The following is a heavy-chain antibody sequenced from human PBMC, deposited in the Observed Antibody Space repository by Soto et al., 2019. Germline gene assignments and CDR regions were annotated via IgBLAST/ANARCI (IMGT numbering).Heavy chain of an antibody. CDR2: IYYSGST. V-gene: IGHV4-39*01. CDR1: GGSISSSSYY. Sequence: SETLSLTCTVSGGSISSSSYYWGWIRQPPGKGLEWIGSIYYSGSTYYNPSLKSRVTISVDTSKNQFSLKLSSVTAADTAVYYCARHTGVRGVIPYYGMDVWGQGTTVIVSS. J-gene: IGHJ6*02. CDR3: ARHTGVRGVIPYYGMDV. D-gene: IGHD3-10*01.